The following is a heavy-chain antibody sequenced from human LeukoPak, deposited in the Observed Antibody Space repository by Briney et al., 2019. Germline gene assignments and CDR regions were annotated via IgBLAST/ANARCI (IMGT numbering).Heavy chain of an antibody. CDR1: GGTFSSYT. Sequence: GASVKVSCKASGGTFSSYTTSWVRQAPGQGLEWMGRIIPILGIANYAQKFQGRVTITADKSTSTAYMELRSLRSDDTAVYYCARPKHDYGDYRDAFDLWGQGTVVTVSS. D-gene: IGHD4-17*01. CDR2: IIPILGIA. V-gene: IGHV1-69*02. CDR3: ARPKHDYGDYRDAFDL. J-gene: IGHJ3*01.